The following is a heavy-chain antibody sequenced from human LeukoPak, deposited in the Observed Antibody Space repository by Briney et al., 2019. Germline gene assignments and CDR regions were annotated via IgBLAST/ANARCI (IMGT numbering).Heavy chain of an antibody. D-gene: IGHD3-22*01. CDR1: SGSMTDSC. J-gene: IGHJ4*02. V-gene: IGHV4-4*09. CDR3: REGYDRSGYFLDF. CDR2: IYPDGRI. Sequence: SETLSLTCSVSSGSMTDSCWSWFRQAPGKGFEWLGFIYPDGRIEYSPSLRGRVTFSVATSKLEATVRLSSVTASDTAVYYTREGYDRSGYFLDFWGQGTLVTVSS.